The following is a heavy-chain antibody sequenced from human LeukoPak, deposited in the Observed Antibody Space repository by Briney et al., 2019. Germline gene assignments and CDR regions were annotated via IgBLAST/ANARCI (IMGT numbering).Heavy chain of an antibody. J-gene: IGHJ5*02. CDR2: VIPIFGTA. V-gene: IGHV1-69*06. CDR3: ARDQLLLNWFDP. CDR1: GGTFISYA. D-gene: IGHD2-15*01. Sequence: SVKVSCKASGGTFISYAISWVRQAPGQGLEWMGGVIPIFGTANYAQKFQGRVTITADKSTSTAYMELSSLRSEDTAVYYCARDQLLLNWFDPWGQGTLVTVSS.